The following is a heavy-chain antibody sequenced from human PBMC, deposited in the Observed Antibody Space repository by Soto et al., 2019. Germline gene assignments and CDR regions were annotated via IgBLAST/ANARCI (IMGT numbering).Heavy chain of an antibody. CDR1: GGSLSSYYYC. CDR2: ISYSGSA. Sequence: SETLSLTCTVSGGSLSSYYYCWIRLPPPPGKGLEWIGFISYSGSAYYNPSLKSRVTISVDTSKNQFSLNLSFVTAADTAVYYCATMGTPATGLYYFDYWGQGTLVTVSS. CDR3: ATMGTPATGLYYFDY. D-gene: IGHD2-15*01. V-gene: IGHV4-30-4*08. J-gene: IGHJ4*02.